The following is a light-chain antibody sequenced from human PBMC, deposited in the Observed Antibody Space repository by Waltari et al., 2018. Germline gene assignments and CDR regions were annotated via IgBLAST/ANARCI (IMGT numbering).Light chain of an antibody. CDR3: CSYAGSAISV. Sequence: QSALTQTATVSGSPGQSITISCTGTSSDVGSYNLVSWYQQHPGKAPTLIIYDVNKRPSGVSNRFSGSKSGNTAPLTISGLQAADEADYYCCSYAGSAISVFGGGTRLTVL. CDR1: SSDVGSYNL. CDR2: DVN. J-gene: IGLJ3*02. V-gene: IGLV2-23*02.